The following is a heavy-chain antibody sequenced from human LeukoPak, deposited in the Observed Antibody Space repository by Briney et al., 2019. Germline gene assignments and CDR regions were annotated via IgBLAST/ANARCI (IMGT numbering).Heavy chain of an antibody. V-gene: IGHV1-8*01. D-gene: IGHD6-19*01. CDR1: GYTFTSYD. Sequence: ASVKVSCKASGYTFTSYDINWVRQATGQGLEWMGLMNPNSGNTDYAQKFQGRVTMPSNTSIRTAYMELSRLRSEDTVVYFCAGAYTSGSYSATDMWGEGGLVSASS. CDR2: MNPNSGNT. J-gene: IGHJ4*02. CDR3: AGAYTSGSYSATDM.